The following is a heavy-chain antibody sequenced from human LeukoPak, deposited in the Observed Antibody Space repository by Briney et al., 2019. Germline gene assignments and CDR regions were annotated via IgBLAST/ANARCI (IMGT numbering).Heavy chain of an antibody. CDR1: GFTFSSYE. Sequence: PGGSLRLSCAASGFTFSSYEMNWVRQAPGKGLEWVSYISSSGSTIYYADSVKGRFTISRDNSKNTLYLQMNSLRAEDTAVYYCAKTRVVYYYDSPNPFDYWGQGTLVTVSS. CDR2: ISSSGSTI. D-gene: IGHD3-22*01. V-gene: IGHV3-48*03. J-gene: IGHJ4*02. CDR3: AKTRVVYYYDSPNPFDY.